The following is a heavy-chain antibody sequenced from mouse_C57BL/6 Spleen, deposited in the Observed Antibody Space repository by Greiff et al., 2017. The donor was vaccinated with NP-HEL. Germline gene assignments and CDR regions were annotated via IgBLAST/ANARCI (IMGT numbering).Heavy chain of an antibody. CDR1: GYAFSSSW. CDR2: IYPGDGDT. V-gene: IGHV1-82*01. J-gene: IGHJ1*03. D-gene: IGHD1-1*01. CDR3: APLFITTVVATTDWYFDV. Sequence: QVQLKESGPELVKPGASVKISCKASGYAFSSSWMNWVKQRPGKGLEWIGRIYPGDGDTNYNGKFKGKATLTADKSSSTAYMQLSSLTSEDSAVYFCAPLFITTVVATTDWYFDVWGTGTTVTVSS.